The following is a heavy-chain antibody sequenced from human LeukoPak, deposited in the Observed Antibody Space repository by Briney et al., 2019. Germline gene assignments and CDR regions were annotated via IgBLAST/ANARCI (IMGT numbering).Heavy chain of an antibody. V-gene: IGHV3-30-3*01. J-gene: IGHJ6*02. CDR1: GFTFSSYA. CDR2: ISYDGSNK. D-gene: IGHD2/OR15-2a*01. Sequence: GGSLRLSCAASGFTFSSYAMRWVRQAPGKGLEWVAVISYDGSNKYYADSVKGRFTISRDNSKNTLYLQMNSLRAEDTAVYYCARSIDVTYYYYGMDVWGQGTTVTVSS. CDR3: ARSIDVTYYYYGMDV.